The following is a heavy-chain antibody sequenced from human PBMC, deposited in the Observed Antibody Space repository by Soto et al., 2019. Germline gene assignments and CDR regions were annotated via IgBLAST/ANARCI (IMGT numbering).Heavy chain of an antibody. CDR1: GFTFSSYA. Sequence: GGSLRLSCAASGFTFSSYAMHWVRQAPGKGLEWVAVISYDGSNKYYADSVKGRFTISRDNSKNTLYLQMNSLGAEDTAVYYCARDGADGIAVAGWFDPWGQGTLVTVSS. CDR3: ARDGADGIAVAGWFDP. D-gene: IGHD6-19*01. CDR2: ISYDGSNK. J-gene: IGHJ5*02. V-gene: IGHV3-30-3*01.